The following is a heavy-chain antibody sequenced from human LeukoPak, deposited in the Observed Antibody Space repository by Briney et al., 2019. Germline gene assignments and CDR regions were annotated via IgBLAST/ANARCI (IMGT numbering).Heavy chain of an antibody. J-gene: IGHJ3*02. CDR2: ISGSSSGI. CDR3: ARGLRGATNAFDI. CDR1: GFTFSDHY. V-gene: IGHV3-11*01. Sequence: PGGSLRLSCAVSGFTFSDHYMSWIRQAPGKGLEWVSYISGSSSGIYPADSVRGRFTISRDNAKNSLYLQMKSLSAEDTAVYYCARGLRGATNAFDIWGQGTMVTVSS. D-gene: IGHD1-26*01.